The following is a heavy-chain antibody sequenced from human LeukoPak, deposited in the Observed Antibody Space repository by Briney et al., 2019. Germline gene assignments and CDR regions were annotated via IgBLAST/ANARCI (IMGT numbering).Heavy chain of an antibody. CDR1: GFTFSSYW. V-gene: IGHV3-21*01. Sequence: GGSLRLSCAASGFTFSSYWMNWARQAPGKGLEWVSSISSSSSYIYYADSVKGRFTISRDNAKNSLYLQMSSLRAEDTAVYYCARVLVRGVINYWGQGTLVTVSS. CDR2: ISSSSSYI. CDR3: ARVLVRGVINY. J-gene: IGHJ4*02. D-gene: IGHD3-10*01.